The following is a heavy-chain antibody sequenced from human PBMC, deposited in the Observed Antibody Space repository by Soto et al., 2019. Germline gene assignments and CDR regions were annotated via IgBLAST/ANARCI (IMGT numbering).Heavy chain of an antibody. Sequence: ASVKVSCKASGGIFSDFSFSWVRQAPGQGLEWMGGIMPIFGGPDYAQRFRGRVTITADEVTRTAFMELRGLTSDDTATYYCASSLRMPGIGNYYYGMDVWGQGTTVTVS. CDR3: ASSLRMPGIGNYYYGMDV. CDR2: IMPIFGGP. J-gene: IGHJ6*02. CDR1: GGIFSDFS. V-gene: IGHV1-69*13. D-gene: IGHD6-13*01.